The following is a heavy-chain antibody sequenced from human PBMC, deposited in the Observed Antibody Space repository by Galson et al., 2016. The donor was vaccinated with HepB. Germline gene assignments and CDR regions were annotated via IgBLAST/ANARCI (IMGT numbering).Heavy chain of an antibody. CDR3: ARVTGYSFDN. CDR2: ITSGSDYI. D-gene: IGHD5-24*01. CDR1: GFTFSRYT. V-gene: IGHV3-21*01. J-gene: IGHJ4*02. Sequence: SLRLSCAASGFTFSRYTMNWVRQTPGKGLEWVSSITSGSDYIYEARSVRGRFTISRDDAKNSLYLQMNSLRAEDTAVYFCARVTGYSFDNWGQGTLVTVSS.